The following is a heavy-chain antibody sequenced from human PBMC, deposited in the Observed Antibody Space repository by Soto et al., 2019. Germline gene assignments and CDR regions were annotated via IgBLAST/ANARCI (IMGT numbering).Heavy chain of an antibody. V-gene: IGHV4-30-4*01. Sequence: SETLSLTYTVSGGSINSGDSYWSWIRQPPGEGLEWIGNLYYTGSTYYNPSLKSRLTISVGTSKKQFSLLVTSVTAADTAVYFCARYRYSDSLREYYFDYWGQGTPVTVSS. CDR2: LYYTGST. J-gene: IGHJ4*02. CDR3: ARYRYSDSLREYYFDY. D-gene: IGHD3-22*01. CDR1: GGSINSGDSY.